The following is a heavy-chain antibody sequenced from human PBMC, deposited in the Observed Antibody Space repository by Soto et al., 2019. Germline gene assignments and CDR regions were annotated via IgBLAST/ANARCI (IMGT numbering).Heavy chain of an antibody. CDR3: ARRGGNYYGSGSYRYYYGMDV. V-gene: IGHV1-69*01. J-gene: IGHJ6*02. D-gene: IGHD3-10*01. CDR1: GGTFSSYA. Sequence: QVQLVQSGAEVKKPGSSVKVSCKAFGGTFSSYAISWVRQAPGQGLEWMGGIIPIFGTANYAQKFQGRVTITADESTSTAYMELSSLRSEDTAVYYCARRGGNYYGSGSYRYYYGMDVWGQGTTVTVSS. CDR2: IIPIFGTA.